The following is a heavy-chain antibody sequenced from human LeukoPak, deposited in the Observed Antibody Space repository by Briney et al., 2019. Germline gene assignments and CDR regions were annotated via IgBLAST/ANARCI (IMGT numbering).Heavy chain of an antibody. J-gene: IGHJ4*02. CDR2: TYYRSKWYS. V-gene: IGHV6-1*01. CDR1: GDSVSSNSAA. Sequence: SQTLSLTCAISGDSVSSNSAAWNWIRQSPSRGLEWLGRTYYRSKWYSDYALSVKSRIIIIPDTSKNQFSLRLNSVTPEDTAVYYCTRVNSWTEEPDTGFDYWGQGTLVTVSS. D-gene: IGHD1-14*01. CDR3: TRVNSWTEEPDTGFDY.